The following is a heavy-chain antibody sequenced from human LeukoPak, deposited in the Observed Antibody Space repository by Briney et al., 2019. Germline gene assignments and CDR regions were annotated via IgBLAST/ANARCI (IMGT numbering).Heavy chain of an antibody. CDR3: ARDMNYDVDY. Sequence: ASVKVSCKASGYTFTGYYMHWVRQAPGKGLEWMGWIRGYDGLTNYPQNFQGRVTLTTDTSTTTAYMELRSLTSDDTAVYYCARDMNYDVDYWGQGTLVTVSS. D-gene: IGHD1-7*01. CDR2: IRGYDGLT. V-gene: IGHV1-18*04. CDR1: GYTFTGYY. J-gene: IGHJ4*02.